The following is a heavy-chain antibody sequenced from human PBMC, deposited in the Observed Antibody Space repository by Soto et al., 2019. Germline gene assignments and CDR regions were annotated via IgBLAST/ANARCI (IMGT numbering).Heavy chain of an antibody. CDR2: IKQDGSEK. J-gene: IGHJ4*02. Sequence: GGSLRLSCAGSGVTFSGYWMGWVRQAPGKGLEWVANIKQDGSEKYYVDSVKGRFTISRDNAQKSLYLQMNSLRVEDTALYYCTRNQVWGPGTLVTVSS. CDR1: GVTFSGYW. V-gene: IGHV3-7*05. CDR3: TRNQV.